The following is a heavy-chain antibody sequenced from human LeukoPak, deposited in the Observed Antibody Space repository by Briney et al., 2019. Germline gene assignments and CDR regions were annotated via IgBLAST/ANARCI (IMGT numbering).Heavy chain of an antibody. CDR1: GFTCNSYA. Sequence: GVSLRRSCSGSGFTCNSYAMSWVRQAPGKGLEWVSTISGSGGSTSYADSVKGRFTISRDNSKNTLDLQMNSLRAEDTAVYYCATQLGYGDYGGYCGEGTLVTVSS. CDR2: ISGSGGST. V-gene: IGHV3-23*01. J-gene: IGHJ4*02. D-gene: IGHD4-17*01. CDR3: ATQLGYGDYGGY.